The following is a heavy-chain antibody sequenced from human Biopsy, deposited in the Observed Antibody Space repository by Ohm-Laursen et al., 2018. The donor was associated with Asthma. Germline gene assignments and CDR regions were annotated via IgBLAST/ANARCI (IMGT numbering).Heavy chain of an antibody. CDR1: GGSLTSAY. D-gene: IGHD5-12*01. J-gene: IGHJ6*02. V-gene: IGHV4-31*03. CDR3: ARDRSYSGSAGFGHYYGMDV. Sequence: SQTLSLTCTVSGGSLTSAYWSWVRQYPEKGLEWIGYIYHSGTTFYNPSLKSRVSMSVDTSKNQFSLKVRSVTAADTAVYYCARDRSYSGSAGFGHYYGMDVWGQGTTVTVSS. CDR2: IYHSGTT.